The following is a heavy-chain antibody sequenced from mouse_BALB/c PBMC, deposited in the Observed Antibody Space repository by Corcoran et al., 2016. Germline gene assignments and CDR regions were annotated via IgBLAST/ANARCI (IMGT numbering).Heavy chain of an antibody. V-gene: IGHV9-1*02. J-gene: IGHJ1*01. CDR2: INTYTGEP. D-gene: IGHD1-1*01. CDR1: GYTFTNYG. Sequence: QIQLVQSGPELKKPGETVKISCKASGYTFTNYGMNWVKLAPGKGLKWMGWINTYTGEPTYADDFKGRFAFSLETSASTAYLQINNLKNEDMATYFCARGYYGHWYFDVWGAGTTVTVSS. CDR3: ARGYYGHWYFDV.